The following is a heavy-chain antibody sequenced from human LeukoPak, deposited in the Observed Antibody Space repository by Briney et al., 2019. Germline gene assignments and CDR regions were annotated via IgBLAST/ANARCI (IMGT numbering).Heavy chain of an antibody. CDR2: MNPNSGNT. J-gene: IGHJ6*02. Sequence: ASVKVSCKASGYTFTSYDINWVRQAPGQGLEWMGWMNPNSGNTGYAQKFQGRVTMTRSTSISTAYMELSSLRSEDTAVYYCARGPLITFGGVIVPWYYYYGMDVWGQGTTVTVSS. V-gene: IGHV1-8*01. D-gene: IGHD3-16*02. CDR1: GYTFTSYD. CDR3: ARGPLITFGGVIVPWYYYYGMDV.